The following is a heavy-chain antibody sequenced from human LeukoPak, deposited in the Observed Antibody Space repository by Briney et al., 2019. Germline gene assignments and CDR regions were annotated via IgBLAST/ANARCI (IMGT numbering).Heavy chain of an antibody. CDR1: GVSINSHY. D-gene: IGHD2-15*01. Sequence: SETLSLTCTVSGVSINSHYLNWIRQPPGKGLEWIGFIYGSGSTNYNPSLMSRVTMSVDTSKSQFSLKLSSVTAADTAVYYCARDRMVVAATPSGYYYYGMDVWGQGTTVTVSS. V-gene: IGHV4-59*11. CDR2: IYGSGST. J-gene: IGHJ6*02. CDR3: ARDRMVVAATPSGYYYYGMDV.